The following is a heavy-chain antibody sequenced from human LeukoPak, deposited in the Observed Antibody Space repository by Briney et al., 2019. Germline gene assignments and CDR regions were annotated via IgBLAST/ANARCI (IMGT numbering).Heavy chain of an antibody. CDR2: ISYDGSNK. CDR1: GFTFSSYG. V-gene: IGHV3-30*18. J-gene: IGHJ4*02. Sequence: PGGTLRLSCAASGFTFSSYGMNWVRQAPGKGLEWVAVISYDGSNKYYADSVKGRFTISRDNSKNTLYLQMNSLRAEDTAVYYCAKGGEYSSSVGSYWGQGTLVTVSS. D-gene: IGHD6-6*01. CDR3: AKGGEYSSSVGSY.